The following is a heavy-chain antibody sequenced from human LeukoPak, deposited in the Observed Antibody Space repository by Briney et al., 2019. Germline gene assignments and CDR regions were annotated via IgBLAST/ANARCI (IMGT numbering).Heavy chain of an antibody. D-gene: IGHD5-18*01. J-gene: IGHJ4*02. CDR2: IYYSGST. CDR3: AGVGYSYGDFDY. Sequence: SETLSLTCTVSGGSISSSSYYWGWIRQPPGKGLEWIGSIYYSGSTYYNPSLKSRVTISVDTSKNQFSLKLSSVTAADTAVYYCAGVGYSYGDFDYWGQGTLVTVSS. V-gene: IGHV4-39*01. CDR1: GGSISSSSYY.